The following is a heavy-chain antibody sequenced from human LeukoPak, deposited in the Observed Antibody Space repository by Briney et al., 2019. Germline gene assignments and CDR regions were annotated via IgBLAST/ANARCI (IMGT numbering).Heavy chain of an antibody. CDR2: IYSGGTT. CDR3: ARGGYSSSWYHFDY. Sequence: GGSLRLSCAASGFTLSINYMSWVRQAPGKGLEWVSVIYSGGTTNYADSVKGRFTISRDNSKNTLFLQMNSLRAEDTAVYYCARGGYSSSWYHFDYWGRGTLVTVSS. D-gene: IGHD6-13*01. J-gene: IGHJ4*02. V-gene: IGHV3-53*01. CDR1: GFTLSINY.